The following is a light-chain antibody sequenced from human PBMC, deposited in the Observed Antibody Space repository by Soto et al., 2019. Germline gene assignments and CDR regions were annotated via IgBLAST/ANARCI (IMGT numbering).Light chain of an antibody. V-gene: IGKV3-20*01. CDR2: GAF. CDR1: QSVASSS. CDR3: QQYGNSLPYT. J-gene: IGKJ2*01. Sequence: EIVLTQSPGTLSLSPGEGATLSCRASQSVASSSLAWYQQKPGQAPRLLIYGAFHRATGIPDRFSGSGSGTDFPLTISRLEPEDFAVYYCQQYGNSLPYTFGQGTKLEIK.